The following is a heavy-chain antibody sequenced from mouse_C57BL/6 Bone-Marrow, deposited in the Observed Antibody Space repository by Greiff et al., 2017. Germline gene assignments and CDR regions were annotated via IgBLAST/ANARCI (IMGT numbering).Heavy chain of an antibody. D-gene: IGHD2-3*01. Sequence: QVQLQQSGPELVKPGASVKISCKASGYAFSSSWMNWVKQRPGKGLEWIGRIYPGDGDTNYNGKFKGKATLTADKSSSTAYMQLSSLTSEDSAVYFCARSRDGPFAYWGQGTLVTVSA. J-gene: IGHJ3*01. CDR1: GYAFSSSW. CDR3: ARSRDGPFAY. CDR2: IYPGDGDT. V-gene: IGHV1-82*01.